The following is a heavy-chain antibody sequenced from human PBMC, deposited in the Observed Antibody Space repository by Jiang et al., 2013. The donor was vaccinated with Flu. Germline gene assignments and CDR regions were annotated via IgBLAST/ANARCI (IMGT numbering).Heavy chain of an antibody. Sequence: TCAVSGGSISSSNWWSWVRQPPGKGLEWIGEIYHSGSTNYNPSLKSRVTISVDKSKNQFSLKLSSVTAADTAVYYCARTLGVRWLQSLDYWGQGTLVTVSS. CDR1: GGSISSSNW. CDR2: IYHSGST. D-gene: IGHD5-24*01. CDR3: ARTLGVRWLQSLDY. J-gene: IGHJ4*02. V-gene: IGHV4-4*02.